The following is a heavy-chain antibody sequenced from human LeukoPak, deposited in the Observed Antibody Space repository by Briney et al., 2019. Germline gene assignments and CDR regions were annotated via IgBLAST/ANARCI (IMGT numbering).Heavy chain of an antibody. CDR2: ISSSSSYI. J-gene: IGHJ5*02. D-gene: IGHD6-13*01. CDR3: AREVWVAAAENWFDP. V-gene: IGHV3-21*01. CDR1: GFTFSSYS. Sequence: GGSLRLSYAASGFTFSSYSMNWVRQAPGKGLEWVSSISSSSSYIYYADSVKGRFTISRDNAKNSLYLQMNSLRAEDTAVYYCAREVWVAAAENWFDPWGQGTLVTVSS.